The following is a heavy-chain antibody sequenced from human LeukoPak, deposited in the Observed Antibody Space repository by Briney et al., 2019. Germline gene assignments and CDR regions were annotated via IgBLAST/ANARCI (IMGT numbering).Heavy chain of an antibody. Sequence: SETLSLTCTVSGGSISSYYWSWIRQPPGKGLEWIGYIYYSGSTNYNPSLKSRVTISVDTSKNQFSLKLSSVTAADTAVYYCARDPKTTVTNPNWYLDLWGRGTLVTVSS. V-gene: IGHV4-59*01. CDR3: ARDPKTTVTNPNWYLDL. CDR1: GGSISSYY. CDR2: IYYSGST. D-gene: IGHD4-17*01. J-gene: IGHJ2*01.